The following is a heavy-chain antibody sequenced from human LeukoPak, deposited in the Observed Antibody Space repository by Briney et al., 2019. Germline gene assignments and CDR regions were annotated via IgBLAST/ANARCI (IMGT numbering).Heavy chain of an antibody. J-gene: IGHJ4*02. CDR1: GGSFSGYY. Sequence: SETLSPTCAVYGGSFSGYYWSWIRQPPGKGLEWIGEINHSGSTNYNPSLKSRVTISVDTSKNQFSLKLSSVTAADTAVYYCARVPYYDFWSGYYPFDYWGQGTLVTVSS. D-gene: IGHD3-3*01. CDR2: INHSGST. V-gene: IGHV4-34*01. CDR3: ARVPYYDFWSGYYPFDY.